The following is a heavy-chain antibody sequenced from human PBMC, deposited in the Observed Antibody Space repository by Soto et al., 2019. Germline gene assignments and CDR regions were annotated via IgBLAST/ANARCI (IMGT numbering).Heavy chain of an antibody. CDR1: GGSVNSDFYY. Sequence: SETLSLTCTVSGGSVNSDFYYWSWIRQPPGKGLEWIGYIYYTGSTNYNPSLKSRVTISLDTSRNQFSLKLSSVTAADTAVFYCAREYSSSPEAFDYWGQGALVTVSS. CDR3: AREYSSSPEAFDY. J-gene: IGHJ4*02. V-gene: IGHV4-61*01. D-gene: IGHD6-6*01. CDR2: IYYTGST.